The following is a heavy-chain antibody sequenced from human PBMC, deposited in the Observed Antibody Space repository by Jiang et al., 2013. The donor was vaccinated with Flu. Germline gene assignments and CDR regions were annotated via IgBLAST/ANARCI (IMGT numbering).Heavy chain of an antibody. CDR3: ARGNRPSFLLRYFDWLPRNLPLDY. D-gene: IGHD3-9*01. J-gene: IGHJ4*02. V-gene: IGHV4-59*12. Sequence: LLKPSETLSLTCTVSGGSISSYYWSWIRQPPGKGLEWIGYIYYSGSTNYNPSLKSRVTISVDTSKNQFSLKLSSVTAADTAVYYCARGNRPSFLLRYFDWLPRNLPLDYWGQGTLVTVSS. CDR2: IYYSGST. CDR1: GGSISSYY.